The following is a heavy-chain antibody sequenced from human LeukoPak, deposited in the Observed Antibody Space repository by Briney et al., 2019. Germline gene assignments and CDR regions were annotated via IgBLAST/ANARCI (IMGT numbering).Heavy chain of an antibody. CDR3: ARTVAGTDGGSDQVDY. D-gene: IGHD6-19*01. CDR1: GYTFTNYG. CDR2: ISTYNGNT. V-gene: IGHV1-18*01. Sequence: ASVKVSCKASGYTFTNYGINWVRQAPGQGLEWMGWISTYNGNTNYAQKLQGRVTMTTDTSTSTAYMELRSLRSDDTAVYYCARTVAGTDGGSDQVDYWGQGTLVTVSS. J-gene: IGHJ4*02.